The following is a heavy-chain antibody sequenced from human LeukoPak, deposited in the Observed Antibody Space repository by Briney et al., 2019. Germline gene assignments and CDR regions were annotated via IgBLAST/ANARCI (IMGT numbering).Heavy chain of an antibody. CDR3: ARDRSSITMYSSGLTYYFDY. Sequence: ASVKVSCKAPGYTFTGYYMHWVRQAPGQGLEWMGWINPNSGGTNYAQKFQGRVTMTRDTSISTAYMELSRLRSDDTAVYYCARDRSSITMYSSGLTYYFDYWGQGTLVTVSS. CDR1: GYTFTGYY. V-gene: IGHV1-2*02. CDR2: INPNSGGT. D-gene: IGHD6-19*01. J-gene: IGHJ4*02.